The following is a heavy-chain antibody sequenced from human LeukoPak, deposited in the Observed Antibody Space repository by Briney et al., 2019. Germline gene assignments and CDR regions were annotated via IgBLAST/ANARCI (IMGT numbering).Heavy chain of an antibody. CDR1: GYTFTGCY. CDR2: INPNSGDT. J-gene: IGHJ4*02. Sequence: ASVKVSCKASGYTFTGCYMHWVRQAPGQGLEWMGWINPNSGDTNYAQKFQGRVTMTRDTSISTAYMELTRLRSDDTAVYYCARDRGSWYDYWGQGTLVTVSS. D-gene: IGHD6-13*01. V-gene: IGHV1-2*02. CDR3: ARDRGSWYDY.